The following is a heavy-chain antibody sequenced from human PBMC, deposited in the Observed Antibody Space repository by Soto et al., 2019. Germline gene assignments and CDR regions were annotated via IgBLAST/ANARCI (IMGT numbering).Heavy chain of an antibody. CDR1: GYTFTSYY. J-gene: IGHJ4*02. D-gene: IGHD3-22*01. CDR2: INPSGGST. Sequence: GASVKVSCKASGYTFTSYYMHWVRQAPGQGLEWMGIINPSGGSTSYAQKFQGRFTISRDNSKNTLYLQMNSLRAEDTAVYYCAKDFDSSGYMDYWGQGTLVTVSS. CDR3: AKDFDSSGYMDY. V-gene: IGHV1-46*01.